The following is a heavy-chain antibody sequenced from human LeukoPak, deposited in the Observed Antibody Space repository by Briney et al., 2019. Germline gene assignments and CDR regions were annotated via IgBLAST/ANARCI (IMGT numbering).Heavy chain of an antibody. D-gene: IGHD3-22*01. J-gene: IGHJ4*02. Sequence: SETLSLTRAVYGGSFSGYYWSWIRQPPGKGLEWIGEINHSGSTNYNPSLKSRVTISVDTSKNQFSLKLSSVTAADTAVYYCARHRKSMIVVATPPPDIDYWGQGTLVTVSS. CDR2: INHSGST. CDR3: ARHRKSMIVVATPPPDIDY. CDR1: GGSFSGYY. V-gene: IGHV4-34*01.